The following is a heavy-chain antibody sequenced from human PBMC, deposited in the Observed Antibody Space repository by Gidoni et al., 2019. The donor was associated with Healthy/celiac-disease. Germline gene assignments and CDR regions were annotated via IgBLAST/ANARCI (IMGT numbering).Heavy chain of an antibody. D-gene: IGHD6-6*01. Sequence: QVNLKESGPVLVKPTEPLTLTCTVSRFPLSTDRMGVSWIRQPPGKALEWLAHIRSNDEKSYSTSLKSRLTISKDTSNSQVVLTLTNMDPVDTATYYCARIPPQYRSSSSYGMDVWGQGTTVTVSS. CDR3: ARIPPQYRSSSSYGMDV. CDR2: IRSNDEK. CDR1: RFPLSTDRMG. J-gene: IGHJ6*02. V-gene: IGHV2-26*01.